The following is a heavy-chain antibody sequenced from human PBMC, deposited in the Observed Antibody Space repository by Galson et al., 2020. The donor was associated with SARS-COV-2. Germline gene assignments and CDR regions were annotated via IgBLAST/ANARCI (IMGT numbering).Heavy chain of an antibody. CDR1: GFTFSSYA. J-gene: IGHJ3*02. V-gene: IGHV3-23*01. D-gene: IGHD3-16*02. CDR3: AKVYRSGNAFDI. CDR2: ISGSGGST. Sequence: GGSLRLSCAASGFTFSSYAMSWVRQAPGKGLEWVSAISGSGGSTYYAASVKGRFTISRDNSKNTLYLQMNSLRAEDTAVYYCAKVYRSGNAFDIWGQGTMVTVSS.